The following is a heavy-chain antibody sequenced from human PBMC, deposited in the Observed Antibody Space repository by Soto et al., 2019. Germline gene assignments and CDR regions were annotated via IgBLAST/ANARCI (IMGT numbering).Heavy chain of an antibody. D-gene: IGHD2-2*01. CDR2: INHSGST. J-gene: IGHJ5*01. V-gene: IGHV4-34*01. CDR3: ARGPLGYCSSTSCRGWFDS. CDR1: GGSFSGYY. Sequence: PSETLSLTCAVYGGSFSGYYWSWIRQPPGKGLEWIGEINHSGSTNYNPSLKSRVTISVDTSKNQFSLKLSSVTAADTAVYYCARGPLGYCSSTSCRGWFDSSGQGTLVTVSS.